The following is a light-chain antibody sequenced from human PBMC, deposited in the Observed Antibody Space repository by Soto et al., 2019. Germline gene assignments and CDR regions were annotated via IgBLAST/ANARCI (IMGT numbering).Light chain of an antibody. CDR2: DAS. Sequence: DIPMTQSPSTLSASVGDVVTITCRASQTISGWLAWYQQRPGKAPKLLISDASSLRSGVPSRFSGSGSGTEFTLTISSLQPDDFGSYYCQQYKSYPCPFGHGTTVEV. J-gene: IGKJ1*01. CDR3: QQYKSYPCP. CDR1: QTISGW. V-gene: IGKV1-5*01.